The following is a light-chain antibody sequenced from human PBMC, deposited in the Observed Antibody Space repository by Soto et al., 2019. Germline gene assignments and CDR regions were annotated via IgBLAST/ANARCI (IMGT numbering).Light chain of an antibody. CDR3: CSYAASRPSPYV. CDR1: SSDVGRYIL. V-gene: IGLV2-23*01. J-gene: IGLJ1*01. CDR2: DGI. Sequence: QSALTQPASVSGSPGQSITISCTGPSSDVGRYILVSWYQQHPGKAPKLIIYDGIKRPSGVSNRFSGSQSGNTASLTISGLQAEDESDYFCCSYAASRPSPYVFGIGTKVTVL.